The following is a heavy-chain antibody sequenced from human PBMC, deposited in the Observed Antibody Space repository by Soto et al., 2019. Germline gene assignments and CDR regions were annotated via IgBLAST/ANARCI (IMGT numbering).Heavy chain of an antibody. CDR1: GYTFTTYG. J-gene: IGHJ4*02. Sequence: QVHLVQSGAEVKKPGASVKVSCKASGYTFTTYGIAWVRQAPGQGLEWMGWISAYNANTDYAQRLQGRVTITTDTSTSTAHMELRSLGSDDTAVYYCARGRYLDYWGQGTLVTASS. D-gene: IGHD1-26*01. CDR3: ARGRYLDY. V-gene: IGHV1-18*01. CDR2: ISAYNANT.